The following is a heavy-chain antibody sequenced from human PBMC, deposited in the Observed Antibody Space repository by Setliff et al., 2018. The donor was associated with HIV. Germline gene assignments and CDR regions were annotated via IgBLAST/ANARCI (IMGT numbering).Heavy chain of an antibody. J-gene: IGHJ4*02. V-gene: IGHV4-30-4*01. CDR2: FMYTDIHYVNYLN. Sequence: SETLSPTCAVSGASFVCDNHWSWIRQTPERGLEWIAYFMYTDIHYVNYLNYRNPSLSSRLSISVDKSKNQFSLTSSSVTAADTAVYYCARARSDWYNVRPYYFDLWGQGTPVTVSS. CDR3: ARARSDWYNVRPYYFDL. D-gene: IGHD6-19*01. CDR1: GASFVCDNH.